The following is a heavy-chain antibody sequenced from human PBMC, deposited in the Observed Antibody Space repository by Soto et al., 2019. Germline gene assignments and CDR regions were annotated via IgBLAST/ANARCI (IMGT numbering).Heavy chain of an antibody. V-gene: IGHV1-18*04. CDR2: ISAYNGNT. CDR3: ARAGWEKGSGWIFDP. D-gene: IGHD6-19*01. CDR1: GYTLTSYG. J-gene: IGHJ5*02. Sequence: ASVKVSCKASGYTLTSYGISWVRQAPGQGLEWMGWISAYNGNTNYAQKLQGRVTMTTDTSTSTAYMELRSLRSDDTAVYYCARAGWEKGSGWIFDPWGQGTLVTVSS.